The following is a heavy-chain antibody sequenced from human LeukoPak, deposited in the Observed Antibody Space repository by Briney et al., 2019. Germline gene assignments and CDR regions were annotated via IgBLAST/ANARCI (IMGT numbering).Heavy chain of an antibody. J-gene: IGHJ4*02. CDR2: INPNSGGT. CDR1: GYTFTGYY. CDR3: ARDQAATNTQVRFCLD. V-gene: IGHV1-2*02. Sequence: ASVKVSCKASGYTFTGYYMHWVRQAPGQELEWMGWINPNSGGTNYAQKFQGRVTMTRDTSISTAYMELSRLRSDDTAVYYCARDQAATNTQVRFCLDWGQGTLVTVSS. D-gene: IGHD3-9*01.